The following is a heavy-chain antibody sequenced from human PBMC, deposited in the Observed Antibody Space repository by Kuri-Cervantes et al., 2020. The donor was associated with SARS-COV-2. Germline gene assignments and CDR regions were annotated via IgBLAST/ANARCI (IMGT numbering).Heavy chain of an antibody. CDR3: ARHFRHKDWLIPEVSTYFDS. CDR1: GYTFPTYW. J-gene: IGHJ4*02. V-gene: IGHV5-51*01. CDR2: IYPGDSDT. Sequence: KVSCKGSGYTFPTYWISWVRQMPGKGLEWMGVIYPGDSDTRYSPSFQGQVTLSSDRSISTAYLQWSSLKASDTAIYYCARHFRHKDWLIPEVSTYFDSWGQGTLVTDSS. D-gene: IGHD3-22*01.